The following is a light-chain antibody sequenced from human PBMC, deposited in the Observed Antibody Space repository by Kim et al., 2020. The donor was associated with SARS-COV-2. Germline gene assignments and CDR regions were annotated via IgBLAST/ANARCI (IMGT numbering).Light chain of an antibody. J-gene: IGLJ3*02. Sequence: GQSITISCTGTSSDIGGYNYVSWYQQHPGKAPQLMIYAVTARPSGVSSRFSGSKSGNTASLTISGLQAEDEADYYCISFTSAATWVFGGGTKLTVL. CDR2: AVT. CDR1: SSDIGGYNY. CDR3: ISFTSAATWV. V-gene: IGLV2-14*03.